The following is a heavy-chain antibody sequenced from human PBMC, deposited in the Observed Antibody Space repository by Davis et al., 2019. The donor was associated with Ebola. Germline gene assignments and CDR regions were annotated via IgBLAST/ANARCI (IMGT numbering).Heavy chain of an antibody. CDR1: GGSISSSSYY. J-gene: IGHJ4*02. Sequence: SETLSLTCTVSGGSISSSSYYWGWIRQPPGKGLEWIGSIYYSGSTYYNPSLKSRVTISVDTSKNQFSLQLNSVTPEDTAVYYCARANYYDSSGPLRVWGQGTLVTVSS. CDR3: ARANYYDSSGPLRV. D-gene: IGHD3-22*01. CDR2: IYYSGST. V-gene: IGHV4-39*01.